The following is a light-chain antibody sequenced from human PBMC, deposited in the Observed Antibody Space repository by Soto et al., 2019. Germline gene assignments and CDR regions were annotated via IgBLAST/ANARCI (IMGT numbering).Light chain of an antibody. CDR1: QSVISSY. Sequence: EIVLTQSPGTLSLSPGERATLSCRAIQSVISSYLAWYQQKPGQAPRLLIYCASSRATGIPDRFSGSGSGTDFTRTIIRLEPEDFAVYYWQQYGSSPPLTFGGWTKVEIK. CDR3: QQYGSSPPLT. J-gene: IGKJ4*01. V-gene: IGKV3-20*01. CDR2: CAS.